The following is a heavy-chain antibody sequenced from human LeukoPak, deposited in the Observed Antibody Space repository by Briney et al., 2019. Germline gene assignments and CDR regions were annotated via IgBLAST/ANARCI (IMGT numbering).Heavy chain of an antibody. CDR1: GGSFSGYY. Sequence: MSSETLSLTCAVYGGSFSGYYWSWIRQPPGKGLEWIGEINHSGSTNYNPSLKSRVTISVDTSKNQFSLKLSSVTAADTAVYYCARDRGGLERLGAFDIWGQGTMVTVSS. V-gene: IGHV4-34*01. CDR2: INHSGST. D-gene: IGHD1-1*01. J-gene: IGHJ3*02. CDR3: ARDRGGLERLGAFDI.